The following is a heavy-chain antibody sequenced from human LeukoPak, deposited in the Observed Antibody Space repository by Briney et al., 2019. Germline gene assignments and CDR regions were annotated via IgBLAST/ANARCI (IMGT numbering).Heavy chain of an antibody. CDR1: GFTFSSYA. Sequence: PGGSLRLSCAASGFTFSSYAMHWVRQAPGKGLEWVAVISYDGSNKYYADSVKGRFTISRDNSKNTLYLQMNSLRAEDTAVYYCARDAQLLLGAFDIWGQGTMVTVSS. CDR2: ISYDGSNK. D-gene: IGHD2-2*01. CDR3: ARDAQLLLGAFDI. J-gene: IGHJ3*02. V-gene: IGHV3-30-3*01.